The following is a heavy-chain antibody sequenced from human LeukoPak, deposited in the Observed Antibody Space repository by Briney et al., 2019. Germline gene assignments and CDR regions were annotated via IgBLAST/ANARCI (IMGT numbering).Heavy chain of an antibody. J-gene: IGHJ5*02. Sequence: GESLKISCKVSGYDFATYWIGWFRQMPGKGLEWMGIIYPGDSDTRYSPSFQGQVTISADKSISTAYLQWSRLKASDTAIYYCARHAYGSGSPRYWFDPWGQGTLVTVSS. D-gene: IGHD3-10*01. CDR1: GYDFATYW. CDR2: IYPGDSDT. V-gene: IGHV5-51*01. CDR3: ARHAYGSGSPRYWFDP.